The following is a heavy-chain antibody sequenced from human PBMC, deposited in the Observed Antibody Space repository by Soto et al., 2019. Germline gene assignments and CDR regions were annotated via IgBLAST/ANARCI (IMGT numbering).Heavy chain of an antibody. CDR2: IYYSGST. CDR1: GGSISSSSYY. V-gene: IGHV4-39*01. D-gene: IGHD6-13*01. CDR3: ARARSSSWYGYYYHYMAV. J-gene: IGHJ6*03. Sequence: SETLSLTCTVSGGSISSSSYYWGWIRQPPGKGLEWIGSIYYSGSTYYNPSLKSRVTISVDTAKNQFSLKLSSVTAADTAVYYCARARSSSWYGYYYHYMAVWGKGTTVTVSS.